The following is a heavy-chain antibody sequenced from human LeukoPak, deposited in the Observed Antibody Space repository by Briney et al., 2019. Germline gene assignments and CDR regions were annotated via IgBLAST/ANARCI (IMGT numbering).Heavy chain of an antibody. V-gene: IGHV4-59*11. CDR3: ARGYDCSSTSCFGHYFDY. Sequence: SETLSLTCTVSGGSISSQYWSWIRQPPGKGLEWIGYIYYSGSTNYNPSLKSRVTISVDTSKNQFSLKLSSVTAADTAVYYCARGYDCSSTSCFGHYFDYWGQGTLVTVSS. J-gene: IGHJ4*02. CDR2: IYYSGST. CDR1: GGSISSQY. D-gene: IGHD2-2*01.